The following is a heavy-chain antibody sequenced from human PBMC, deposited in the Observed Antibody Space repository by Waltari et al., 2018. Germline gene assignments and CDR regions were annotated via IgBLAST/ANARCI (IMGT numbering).Heavy chain of an antibody. D-gene: IGHD6-19*01. Sequence: QVQLVQSGAEVKKPGASVKVSCKVSGYTLTELSMHWVRQAPGKGPEWMGGLDPEDGETIYAQKFQGRVTMTEDTSTDTAYMELSSLRSEDTAVYYCATGPNKNDRGWYGNYYMDVWGKGTTVTVSS. V-gene: IGHV1-24*01. CDR3: ATGPNKNDRGWYGNYYMDV. CDR2: LDPEDGET. CDR1: GYTLTELS. J-gene: IGHJ6*03.